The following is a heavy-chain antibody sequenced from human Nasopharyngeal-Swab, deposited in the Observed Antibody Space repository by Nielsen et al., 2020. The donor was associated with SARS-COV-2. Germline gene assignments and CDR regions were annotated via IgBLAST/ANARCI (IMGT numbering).Heavy chain of an antibody. CDR1: GFTFSSYA. CDR2: ISYGGSNK. Sequence: GESLKISCAASGFTFSSYAMHWVRQAPGKGLEWVAVISYGGSNKYYADSVKGRFTISRDNSKNTLYLQMNSLRAEDTAVYYCASDPYCSGGSCYDYWGQGTLVTVSS. D-gene: IGHD2-15*01. CDR3: ASDPYCSGGSCYDY. J-gene: IGHJ4*02. V-gene: IGHV3-30*04.